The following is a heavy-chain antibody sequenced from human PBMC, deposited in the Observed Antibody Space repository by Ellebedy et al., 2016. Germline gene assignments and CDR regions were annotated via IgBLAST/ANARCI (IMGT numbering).Heavy chain of an antibody. D-gene: IGHD3-3*01. V-gene: IGHV3-23*01. CDR3: ARDGSEWSRDY. Sequence: GESLKISXSASGFTFSSHAMSWVRQAPGKGLEWVSSISESGGATYHADSVKGRFTISRDNSKNTLYLQMNSLRVEDTAVYYCARDGSEWSRDYWGQGTLVTVSS. CDR1: GFTFSSHA. J-gene: IGHJ4*02. CDR2: ISESGGAT.